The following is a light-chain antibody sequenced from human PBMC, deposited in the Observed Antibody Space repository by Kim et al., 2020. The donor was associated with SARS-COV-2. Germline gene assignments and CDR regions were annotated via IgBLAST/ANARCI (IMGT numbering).Light chain of an antibody. J-gene: IGKJ2*03. CDR3: MLATPTGYC. V-gene: IGKV2-24*01. Sequence: DIVMTQTPLASPVTLGQSASISCTSSQSLVLNDGITYLSWLQQRPGQPPRLLISRISNRLSGVPDRFSGSGAGTDFTLRIRSVEAEDVRVYYCMLATPTGYCFGPGTKLEI. CDR2: RIS. CDR1: QSLVLNDGITY.